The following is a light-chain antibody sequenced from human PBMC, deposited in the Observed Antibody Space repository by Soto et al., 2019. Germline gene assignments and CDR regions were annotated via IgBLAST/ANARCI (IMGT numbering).Light chain of an antibody. Sequence: EIVLTQSPGTLSLSPGERATLSCRASQSVNFYLAWYQQKPGQAPRLLISDASSRATDVPDRFSGSGSGTDCTLTITRLEPEDFAVYYCQQYGDSPVTFGQGTKVEIK. CDR3: QQYGDSPVT. J-gene: IGKJ1*01. CDR2: DAS. CDR1: QSVNFY. V-gene: IGKV3-20*01.